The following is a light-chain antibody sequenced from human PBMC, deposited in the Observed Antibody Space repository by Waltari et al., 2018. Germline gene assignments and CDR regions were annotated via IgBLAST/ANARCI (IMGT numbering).Light chain of an antibody. CDR2: GAS. V-gene: IGKV1-9*01. Sequence: DIHLTQSPSFLSASVGDRATIPCRASQGISSYLAWYQQKPWKAPKLLIYGASTLQSGVPSRFSGSGTGTEFSLTISSLQPEDFATYYCQQLNSYPYTLGQGTKLEIK. CDR3: QQLNSYPYT. CDR1: QGISSY. J-gene: IGKJ2*01.